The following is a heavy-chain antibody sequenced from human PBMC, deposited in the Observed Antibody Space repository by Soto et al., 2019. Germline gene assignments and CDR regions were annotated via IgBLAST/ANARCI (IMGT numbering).Heavy chain of an antibody. CDR3: VRMNADSYQFYYAMDV. CDR1: GFSLTTGRMG. J-gene: IGHJ6*02. Sequence: KESGPVLVKPTETLTLTCTVSGFSLTTGRMGVSWIRQPPGKALEWLAHIFSDAERSYSTSMQSRLTISKDTSGSQVVLSMTNVDPVDTGTYYCVRMNADSYQFYYAMDVWGHGTTVTVSS. CDR2: IFSDAER. V-gene: IGHV2-26*01. D-gene: IGHD2-2*01.